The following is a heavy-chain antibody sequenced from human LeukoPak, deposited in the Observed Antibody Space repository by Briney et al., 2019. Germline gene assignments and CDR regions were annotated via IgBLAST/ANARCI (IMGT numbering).Heavy chain of an antibody. D-gene: IGHD1-7*01. J-gene: IGHJ4*02. Sequence: SETLSLTCTVSGGSISGYYWSWIRQPAGKGLEWIGRIYTGGSTNYHPSLKSRLTMSADTSKNQFSLKLNSVTAADTAVYYCARHYNWNYYNYWGQGTLVTVSS. CDR2: IYTGGST. V-gene: IGHV4-4*07. CDR3: ARHYNWNYYNY. CDR1: GGSISGYY.